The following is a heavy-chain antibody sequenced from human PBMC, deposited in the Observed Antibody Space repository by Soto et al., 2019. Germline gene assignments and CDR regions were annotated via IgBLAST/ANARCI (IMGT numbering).Heavy chain of an antibody. CDR1: GGSIVSYY. Sequence: ASETLSLTCTVSGGSIVSYYCILIRHPPWKGLEWIGYISYSGSTNYNPSLKSRPTISVDTSKNQFSLKLRSVTAADTAVYYCARASPYGDYALDYWGQGTLVTVSS. D-gene: IGHD4-17*01. V-gene: IGHV4-59*01. CDR2: ISYSGST. J-gene: IGHJ4*02. CDR3: ARASPYGDYALDY.